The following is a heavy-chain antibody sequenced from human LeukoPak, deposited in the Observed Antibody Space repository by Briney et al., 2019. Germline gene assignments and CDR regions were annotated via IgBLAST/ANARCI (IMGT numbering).Heavy chain of an antibody. D-gene: IGHD3-10*01. CDR3: ARYGDDGSGSPNFDY. Sequence: GGSLRLSCAASGFTFTSYGMHWVRQAPGKGLEWVALITYDGYYKYYSDSVKGRFTISSDTSKNTMYLQMNSLRAEDTAVYYCARYGDDGSGSPNFDYWGQGTLVTVSS. CDR1: GFTFTSYG. J-gene: IGHJ4*02. CDR2: ITYDGYYK. V-gene: IGHV3-30*03.